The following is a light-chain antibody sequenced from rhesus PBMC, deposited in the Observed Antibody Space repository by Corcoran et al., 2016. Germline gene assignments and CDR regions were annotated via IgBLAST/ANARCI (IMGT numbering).Light chain of an antibody. CDR2: GAS. V-gene: IGKV3-24*04. J-gene: IGKJ2*01. Sequence: QWERATLSCRASQSVGSYLAWYQQKPGQAPRLLIYGASSRATGIPDRFSGSGSGTDFTLTIRSLEPEDVGVYYCQQSSNLYSFGQGTKVEIK. CDR1: QSVGSY. CDR3: QQSSNLYS.